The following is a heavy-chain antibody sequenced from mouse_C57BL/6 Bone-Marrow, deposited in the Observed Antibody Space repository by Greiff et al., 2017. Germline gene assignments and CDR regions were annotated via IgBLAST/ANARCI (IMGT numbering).Heavy chain of an antibody. V-gene: IGHV1-53*01. CDR1: GYTFTSYW. J-gene: IGHJ4*01. D-gene: IGHD2-5*01. CDR3: ARGSTYYSIYYAMDY. CDR2: INPSNGGT. Sequence: QVQLQQPGTELVKPGASVKLSCKASGYTFTSYWMHWVKQRPGQGLEWIGNINPSNGGTNYNEKFKSKATLTVDKSSSTAYMQLSSLTSEDSAVYDCARGSTYYSIYYAMDYWGQGTSVTVSS.